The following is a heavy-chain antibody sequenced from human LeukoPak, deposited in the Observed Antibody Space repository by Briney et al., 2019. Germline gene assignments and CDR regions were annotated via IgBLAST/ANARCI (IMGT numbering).Heavy chain of an antibody. CDR1: GGSISTYF. CDR2: ISYTGNT. D-gene: IGHD1-26*01. V-gene: IGHV4-59*01. Sequence: PSETLSLTCTVAGGSISTYFWSWIRQPPGEGLEWLGYISYTGNTNYNPSLKSRVTISVDTSKNQFSLKLTSVTAADTAVYFCARGYSATYGRLDPWGQGTLVTVSS. CDR3: ARGYSATYGRLDP. J-gene: IGHJ5*02.